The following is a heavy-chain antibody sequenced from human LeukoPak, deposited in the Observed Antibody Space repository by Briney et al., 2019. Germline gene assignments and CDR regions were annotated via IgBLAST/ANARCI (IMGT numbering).Heavy chain of an antibody. CDR1: GSTFSSYA. Sequence: PGRSLRLSCAASGSTFSSYAMHWVRQAPGKGLEWVAVISYDGSNKYYADSVKGRFTISRDNSKNTLYLQMNSLRAEDTAVYYCARYDARYGMDVWGQGTTVTVSS. CDR3: ARYDARYGMDV. D-gene: IGHD1-1*01. J-gene: IGHJ6*02. V-gene: IGHV3-30-3*01. CDR2: ISYDGSNK.